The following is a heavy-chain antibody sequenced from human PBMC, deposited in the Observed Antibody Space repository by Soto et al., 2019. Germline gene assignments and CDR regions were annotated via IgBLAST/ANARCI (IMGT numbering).Heavy chain of an antibody. Sequence: QVQLVQSGAEVKKPGASLRVSCKVSGYTLMALSIPWVRQAPGGGLEWMGGFDPEGGEIIYAQKFQGRVTMTEDTSTDTVYLELSSLRSEDTAVYYCTTIRDGTICGLPTAHWGQGTLVTVSS. CDR3: TTIRDGTICGLPTAH. V-gene: IGHV1-24*01. D-gene: IGHD1-26*01. J-gene: IGHJ4*02. CDR2: FDPEGGEI. CDR1: GYTLMALS.